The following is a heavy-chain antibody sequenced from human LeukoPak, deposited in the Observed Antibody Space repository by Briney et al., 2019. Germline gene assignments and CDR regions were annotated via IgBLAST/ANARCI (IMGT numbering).Heavy chain of an antibody. CDR2: FDPEDGEI. CDR1: GYTLTELS. CDR3: ATEALYYGDYVNYFDY. J-gene: IGHJ4*02. Sequence: ASVKVSCKVSGYTLTELSMHWVRQAPGKGLEWMGGFDPEDGEIIYAQKFQGRVTMTEDTSTDTAYMELSSLRSEDTAVYYCATEALYYGDYVNYFDYWAREPWSPSPQ. V-gene: IGHV1-24*01. D-gene: IGHD4-17*01.